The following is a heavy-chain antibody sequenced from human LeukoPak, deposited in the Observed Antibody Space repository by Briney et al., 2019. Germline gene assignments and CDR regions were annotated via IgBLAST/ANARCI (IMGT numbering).Heavy chain of an antibody. CDR3: ARNMGYSYGPPDAFVI. D-gene: IGHD5-18*01. CDR2: INAGNGNT. J-gene: IGHJ3*02. Sequence: ASVKVSCKASGYTFTSYAMHWVRQAPGQRLEWMGWINAGNGNTKYSQKFQGRVTITRDTSASTAYMELSSLRSEDTAVYYCARNMGYSYGPPDAFVIWGQGTMVTVSS. CDR1: GYTFTSYA. V-gene: IGHV1-3*01.